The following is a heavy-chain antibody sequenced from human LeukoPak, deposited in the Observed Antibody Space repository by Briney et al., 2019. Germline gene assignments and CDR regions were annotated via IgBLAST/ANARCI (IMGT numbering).Heavy chain of an antibody. J-gene: IGHJ4*02. V-gene: IGHV1-2*02. D-gene: IGHD5-12*01. Sequence: ASVKVSCKASGYTFTGYYMHWVRQAPGQGLEWMGWINPNSGGTNYAQKFQGRVTMTRDTSISTAYMELSRLGSDDTAVYYCARAIVDIVATVHFDYWGQGTLVTVSS. CDR1: GYTFTGYY. CDR3: ARAIVDIVATVHFDY. CDR2: INPNSGGT.